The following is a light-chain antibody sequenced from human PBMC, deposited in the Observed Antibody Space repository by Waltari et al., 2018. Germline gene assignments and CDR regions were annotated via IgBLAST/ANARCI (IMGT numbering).Light chain of an antibody. Sequence: QLVLTQSPSASASLGASVKLTCTLSSGHSSNIIAWLQQRPERGPRYLMKVNSDGSHSKGDDIPDRFSGSSSGAERYLTISSLQCEDEADYYCETGGHGTGVFGGGTKLTVL. CDR2: VNSDGSH. J-gene: IGLJ3*02. V-gene: IGLV4-69*01. CDR3: ETGGHGTGV. CDR1: SGHSSNI.